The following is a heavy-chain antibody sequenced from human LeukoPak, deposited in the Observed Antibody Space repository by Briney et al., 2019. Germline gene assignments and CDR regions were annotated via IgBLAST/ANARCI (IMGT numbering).Heavy chain of an antibody. CDR2: NYPGDSDT. CDR1: GYSFTSYW. V-gene: IGHV5-51*01. J-gene: IGHJ6*03. Sequence: KGGESLKISCKGSGYSFTSYWIGWVRQMPGKGLEWRGINYPGDSDTRYSPFFQGQVTITADKSISTAYLQWSSLKASDSAMYYWARLGYSSPYYYMDVWRKGRTVTVSS. CDR3: ARLGYSSPYYYMDV. D-gene: IGHD2-15*01.